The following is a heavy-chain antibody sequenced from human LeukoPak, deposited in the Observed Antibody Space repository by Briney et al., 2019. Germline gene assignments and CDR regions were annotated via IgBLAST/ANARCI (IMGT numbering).Heavy chain of an antibody. CDR3: ARYRSGDVDY. D-gene: IGHD6-19*01. CDR2: ITTSSGNT. CDR1: GYTFTLYG. V-gene: IGHV1-18*04. J-gene: IGHJ4*02. Sequence: ASVKVSCKASGYTFTLYGISWVRQAPGQGLEWMGWITTSSGNTNYAQNLQGRVSMTTDTSTNTAYMELRSLRSDDTAVYYCARYRSGDVDYWGQGTLVTVSS.